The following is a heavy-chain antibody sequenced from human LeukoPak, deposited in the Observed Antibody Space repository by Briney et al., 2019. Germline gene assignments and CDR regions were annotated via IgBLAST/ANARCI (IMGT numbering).Heavy chain of an antibody. CDR1: GYRFTSYW. V-gene: IGHV5-51*01. CDR3: TRHVSPYYGSGSYYNGQYNWFDS. CDR2: IYPGDSDN. Sequence: GESLETSFKGSGYRFTSYWIGWVRQMPGKGLGWVGIIYPGDSDNIYSPLFQGQVTISADKSISTAYLQWSILKASDTAMYYCTRHVSPYYGSGSYYNGQYNWFDSWGQGTLVTVSS. D-gene: IGHD3-10*01. J-gene: IGHJ5*01.